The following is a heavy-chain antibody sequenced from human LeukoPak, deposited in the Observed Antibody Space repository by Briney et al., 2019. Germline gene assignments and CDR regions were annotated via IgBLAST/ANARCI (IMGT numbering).Heavy chain of an antibody. CDR3: AKSPSWCSSTSCYGGTDY. CDR1: GFTFSSYG. V-gene: IGHV3-30*02. CDR2: IRYDGSNK. D-gene: IGHD2-2*01. J-gene: IGHJ4*02. Sequence: GGSLRLSXAAPGFTFSSYGMHWVRQAPGKGLEWVAFIRYDGSNKYYADSVKGRFTISRDNSKNTLYLQMNSLRAEDTAVYYCAKSPSWCSSTSCYGGTDYWGQGTLVTVSS.